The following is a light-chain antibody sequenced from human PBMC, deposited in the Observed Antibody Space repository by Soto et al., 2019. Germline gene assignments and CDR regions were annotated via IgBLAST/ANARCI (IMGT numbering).Light chain of an antibody. Sequence: QSALTQPASVSGSPGQSITISCTGTSSDVGSYNYVSWYQLHPGKAPKLMIYEVSNRPSGVSNRFSGSKSGNTASLTISGLQAEDEADYYCCSYTSSTTPPFGGGTKLTVL. V-gene: IGLV2-14*01. CDR2: EVS. CDR3: CSYTSSTTPP. J-gene: IGLJ2*01. CDR1: SSDVGSYNY.